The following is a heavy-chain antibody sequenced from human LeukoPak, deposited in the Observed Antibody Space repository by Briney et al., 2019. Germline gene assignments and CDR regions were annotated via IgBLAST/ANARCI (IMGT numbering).Heavy chain of an antibody. J-gene: IGHJ4*02. CDR2: ISNHGNDG. V-gene: IGHV3-30*03. D-gene: IGHD3-22*01. Sequence: GGSLRLSCAASGFTFSSYGMHWVRQTPGKGLEWVAVISNHGNDGFYADSVKGRFTISRDNSKNTLYLQMDSLRPEDTAVYYCTRDRGPMNDFDSWGQGTLVTVSS. CDR3: TRDRGPMNDFDS. CDR1: GFTFSSYG.